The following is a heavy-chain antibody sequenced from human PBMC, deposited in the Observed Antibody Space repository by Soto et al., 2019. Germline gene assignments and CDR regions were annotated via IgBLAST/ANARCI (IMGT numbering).Heavy chain of an antibody. CDR1: GGTFSSYA. J-gene: IGHJ6*02. CDR2: IIPIFGTA. D-gene: IGHD4-17*01. V-gene: IGHV1-69*12. Sequence: QVQLVQSGAEVKKPGSSVKVSCKASGGTFSSYAISWVRXXPXQGLEWMGGIIPIFGTANYAQKFQGRVTITAXXXXXXXXXEXXXXXXXXXXXXXCXRVTSFXXELGDGMDVWGQGTTVTVAS. CDR3: XRVTSFXXELGDGMDV.